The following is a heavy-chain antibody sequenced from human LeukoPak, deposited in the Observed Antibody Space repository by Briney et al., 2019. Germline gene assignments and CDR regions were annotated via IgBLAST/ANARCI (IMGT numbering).Heavy chain of an antibody. D-gene: IGHD6-13*01. CDR1: GYTFTSYD. J-gene: IGHJ4*02. CDR3: ARVGIAASEFDY. V-gene: IGHV1-8*01. CDR2: MNPDSGNT. Sequence: GASVKVSCKASGYTFTSYDINWVRQATGQGLEWMGWMNPDSGNTGYAQKFQGRVTMTRNTSISTAYMELSSLRSEDTAVYYCARVGIAASEFDYWGQGTLVTVSS.